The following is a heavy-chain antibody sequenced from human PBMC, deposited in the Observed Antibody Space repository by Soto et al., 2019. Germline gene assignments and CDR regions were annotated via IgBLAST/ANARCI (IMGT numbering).Heavy chain of an antibody. V-gene: IGHV4-39*01. J-gene: IGHJ4*03. CDR3: ARQRTSVVTQAYFDV. D-gene: IGHD2-21*02. Sequence: SETLSLTCTVTGDSISSRSYYWGWIRQPPGKGLEWIGSIYYSGSTYNNPSLRSRVSMSIDTSKDQSSLKLKSVTAADTALYLCARQRTSVVTQAYFDVWGPGYLGT. CDR1: GDSISSRSYY. CDR2: IYYSGST.